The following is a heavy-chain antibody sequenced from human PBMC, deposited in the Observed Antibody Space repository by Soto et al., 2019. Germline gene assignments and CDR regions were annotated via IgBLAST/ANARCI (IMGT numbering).Heavy chain of an antibody. CDR1: GYTFTGYY. CDR2: INPNSGGT. J-gene: IGHJ3*02. Sequence: QVQLVQSGAEVKKPGASVKVSCKASGYTFTGYYMHWVRQAPGQGLEWMGWINPNSGGTNYAQKFQGWVTMTRDTSISTAYMELSRLRSDDTAVYYCARDLQGIVVVPAAMYAFDIWGQGTMVTVSS. CDR3: ARDLQGIVVVPAAMYAFDI. V-gene: IGHV1-2*04. D-gene: IGHD2-2*01.